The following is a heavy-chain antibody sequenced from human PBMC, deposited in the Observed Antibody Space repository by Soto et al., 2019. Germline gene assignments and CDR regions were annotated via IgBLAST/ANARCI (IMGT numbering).Heavy chain of an antibody. D-gene: IGHD3-22*01. J-gene: IGHJ4*02. Sequence: SETLSLTCTVSGDSISGYYWTWIRQPAGKGLEWIGRIYSSGITNFNPSLKGRVTMSVDTPKNQFSLKVNSVTAEDTAVYYCARIYDSSGYYEFDYWGQGNLVTVSS. CDR1: GDSISGYY. V-gene: IGHV4-4*07. CDR2: IYSSGIT. CDR3: ARIYDSSGYYEFDY.